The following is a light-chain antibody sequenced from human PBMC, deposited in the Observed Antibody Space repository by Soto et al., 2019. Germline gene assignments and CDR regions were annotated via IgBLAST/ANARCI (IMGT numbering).Light chain of an antibody. CDR1: QALSNSF. V-gene: IGKV3-20*01. J-gene: IGKJ5*01. CDR2: DTS. CDR3: QQYGILEII. Sequence: EIVLTQYTGTLSLSPGERATLSCSASQALSNSFIAWYQQKPGQAPRLLIYDTSSRATGVPDRYSASGSGTDFTLTISRLEPEDFAVFFCQQYGILEIIFGQVGLLEIK.